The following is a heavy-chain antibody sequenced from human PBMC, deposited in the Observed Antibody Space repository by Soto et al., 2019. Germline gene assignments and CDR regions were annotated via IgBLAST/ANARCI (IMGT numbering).Heavy chain of an antibody. CDR1: GFTFSSYG. Sequence: GGSLRLSCAASGFTFSSYGMHWVRQAPGKGLEWVAVIWYDGSNKYYADSVKGRFTISRDNSKNTLYLQMNSLGAEDTAVYYCARDLLAAAGGDYYYYGMDVWGQGTTVTVSS. J-gene: IGHJ6*02. CDR2: IWYDGSNK. V-gene: IGHV3-33*01. CDR3: ARDLLAAAGGDYYYYGMDV. D-gene: IGHD6-13*01.